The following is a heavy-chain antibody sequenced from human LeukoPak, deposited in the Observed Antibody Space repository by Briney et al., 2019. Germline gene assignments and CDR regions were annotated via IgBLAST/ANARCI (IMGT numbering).Heavy chain of an antibody. CDR3: ARVAGSGRYYYYMDV. CDR2: INPNSGGT. CDR1: GYTFTGYY. J-gene: IGHJ6*03. D-gene: IGHD6-19*01. Sequence: ASVKVSCKASGYTFTGYYIHWVRQAPGQGLEWMGWINPNSGGTNYAQKFQGRVTMTRDTSISTAYMELSRLRSDDTAVYYCARVAGSGRYYYYMDVWGKGTTVTVSS. V-gene: IGHV1-2*02.